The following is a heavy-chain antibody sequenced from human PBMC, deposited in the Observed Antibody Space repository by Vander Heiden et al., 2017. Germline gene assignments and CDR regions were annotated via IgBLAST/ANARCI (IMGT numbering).Heavy chain of an antibody. V-gene: IGHV3-74*01. D-gene: IGHD6-19*01. CDR3: ARGRIAVAGFDD. Sequence: EVQLVESGGGLVQPGGSLRLSCAASGFTFSSYWMHWVRQAPGKGLVWVSRINSDGSSTSDADAVKGRFTISRDNAKNTRYLKMNSMRAEDTAVYYCARGRIAVAGFDDWGQGTLVTVSS. J-gene: IGHJ4*02. CDR1: GFTFSSYW. CDR2: INSDGSST.